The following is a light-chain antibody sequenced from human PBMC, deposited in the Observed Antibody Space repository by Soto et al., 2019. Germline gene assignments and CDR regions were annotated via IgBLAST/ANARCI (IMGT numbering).Light chain of an antibody. J-gene: IGKJ1*01. V-gene: IGKV2-28*01. CDR1: QSLLHSNGYNY. Sequence: DIVMTQSPLSLPVTPGEPASISCRSSQSLLHSNGYNYLDWYLQKPGQSPQLLIYLGSNRASGVPDRFSGSGSGTDFTLKISRVEAEDVGVYYCMHHLQSWTFGQGTKVEIK. CDR2: LGS. CDR3: MHHLQSWT.